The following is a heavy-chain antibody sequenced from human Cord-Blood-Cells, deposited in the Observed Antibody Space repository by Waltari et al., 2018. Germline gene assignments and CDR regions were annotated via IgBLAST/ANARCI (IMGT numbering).Heavy chain of an antibody. CDR3: AKGHYDILTGYSYFDY. J-gene: IGHJ4*02. D-gene: IGHD3-9*01. CDR2: ISGSGGST. CDR1: GFTFSSYA. V-gene: IGHV3-23*01. Sequence: SCAASGFTFSSYAMSWVRQAHGKGLEWVSAISGSGGSTYYADSVKGRFTISRDNSKNTLYLQMNSLRAEDTAVYYGAKGHYDILTGYSYFDYWGQGTLVTVSS.